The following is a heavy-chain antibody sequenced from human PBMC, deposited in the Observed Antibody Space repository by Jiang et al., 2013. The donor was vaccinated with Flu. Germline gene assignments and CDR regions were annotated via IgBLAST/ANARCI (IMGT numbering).Heavy chain of an antibody. V-gene: IGHV4-59*01. CDR3: ARDGEFGDYYYYGMDV. Sequence: GPGLVKPSETLSLTCTVSGGSISSYYWSWIRQPPGKGLEWIGYIYYSGSTNYNPSLKSRVTISVDTSKNQFSLKLSSVTAADTAVYYCARDGEFGDYYYYGMDVWGKGTTVTVSS. D-gene: IGHD3-10*01. CDR1: GGSISSYY. J-gene: IGHJ6*04. CDR2: IYYSGST.